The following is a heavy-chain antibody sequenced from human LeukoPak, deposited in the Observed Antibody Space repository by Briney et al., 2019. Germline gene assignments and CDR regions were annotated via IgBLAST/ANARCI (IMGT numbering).Heavy chain of an antibody. D-gene: IGHD3-10*01. V-gene: IGHV1-2*02. CDR2: INPNSGGT. J-gene: IGHJ6*03. Sequence: ASVKVSCKASGYTFTGYYMHWVRQAPGQGLEWMGWINPNSGGTNYAQKFQGRGTMTRDTSISTAYMELSRLRSDDTAVYYCARDREASDHYYYYYMDVWGKGTTVTVSS. CDR1: GYTFTGYY. CDR3: ARDREASDHYYYYYMDV.